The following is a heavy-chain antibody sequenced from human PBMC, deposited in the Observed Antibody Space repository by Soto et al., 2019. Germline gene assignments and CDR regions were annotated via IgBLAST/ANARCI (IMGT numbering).Heavy chain of an antibody. CDR3: ARPSPLRFLEWSPRPEDYYYGMDV. D-gene: IGHD3-3*01. Sequence: SVKVSCKASGGTFSSCAISWVRQAPGQGLEWMGGIIPIFGTANYAQKFQGRVTITADESTSTAYMELSSLRSEDTAVYYCARPSPLRFLEWSPRPEDYYYGMDVWGQGTTVTVSS. V-gene: IGHV1-69*13. CDR1: GGTFSSCA. CDR2: IIPIFGTA. J-gene: IGHJ6*02.